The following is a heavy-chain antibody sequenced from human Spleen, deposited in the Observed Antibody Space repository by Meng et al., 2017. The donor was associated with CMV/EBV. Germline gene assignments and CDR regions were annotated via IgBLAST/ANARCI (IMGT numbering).Heavy chain of an antibody. J-gene: IGHJ4*02. CDR1: GGSFSGYY. CDR2: INHSGST. CDR3: ARGGNGVCPTH. Sequence: GQLQQWGAGLLKPSETLSLTCAVYGGSFSGYYWSWIRQPPGKGLEWIGEINHSGSTNYNPSLKSRVTISVDTSKNQFSLKLSSVTAADTAVYYCARGGNGVCPTHWGQGTLVTVSS. V-gene: IGHV4-34*01. D-gene: IGHD2-8*01.